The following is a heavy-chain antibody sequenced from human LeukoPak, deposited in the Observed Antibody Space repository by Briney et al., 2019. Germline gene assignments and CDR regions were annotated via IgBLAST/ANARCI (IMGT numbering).Heavy chain of an antibody. D-gene: IGHD3-10*01. CDR1: GYTFTNYY. Sequence: ASVKDSCKASGYTFTNYYMHWVRQAPGQGLEWMGIINPSGGSTVYAQIFQGRVTMTRDTSTNTVYMELSSLRADDTAVYCCANSDNMVRGVILGFWGQGTLVTVSS. CDR3: ANSDNMVRGVILGF. V-gene: IGHV1-46*01. J-gene: IGHJ4*02. CDR2: INPSGGST.